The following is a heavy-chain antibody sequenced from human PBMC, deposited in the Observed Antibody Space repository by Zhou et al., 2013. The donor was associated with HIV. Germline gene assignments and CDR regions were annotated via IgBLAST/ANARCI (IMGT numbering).Heavy chain of an antibody. CDR1: GYTFTGYY. CDR3: ARGAPGDSSGYRYYYYGMDV. CDR2: INPNSGGT. D-gene: IGHD3-22*01. Sequence: QVQLVQSGAEVKKPGASVKVSCKASGYTFTGYYMHWVRQAPGQGLEWMGWINPNSGGTNYAQKFQGRVTMTRDTSISTAYMELSRLRSDDTAVYYCARGAPGDSSGYRYYYYGMDVWGQGTTVTVSS. J-gene: IGHJ6*02. V-gene: IGHV1-2*02.